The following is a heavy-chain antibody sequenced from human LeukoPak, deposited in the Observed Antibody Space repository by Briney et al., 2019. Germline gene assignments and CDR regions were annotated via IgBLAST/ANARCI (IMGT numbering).Heavy chain of an antibody. CDR1: GGSISSYY. D-gene: IGHD5-24*01. V-gene: IGHV4-59*01. CDR3: ARVDGYNNLDAFDI. J-gene: IGHJ3*02. Sequence: SETLSLTCTVSGGSISSYYWSWIRQPPGKGLEWIGYIYYSGSTNYSPSLKSRVTIPVDTSKNQFSLKLSSVTAADTAVYYCARVDGYNNLDAFDIWGQGTMVTVSS. CDR2: IYYSGST.